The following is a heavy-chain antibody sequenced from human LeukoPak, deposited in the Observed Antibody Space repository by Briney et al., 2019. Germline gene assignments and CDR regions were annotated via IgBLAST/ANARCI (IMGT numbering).Heavy chain of an antibody. CDR2: VHLDGRT. CDR1: GGSVTSTNW. D-gene: IGHD3-3*01. CDR3: AREGGFYRPLDY. V-gene: IGHV4-4*02. Sequence: SETPSLTCGVSGGSVTSTNWWTWVRQPPGKGLEWIGEVHLDGRTNYNPSLKSRLTMSVDLSENHVSLKLTSVTAADTAVYYCAREGGFYRPLDYSGQGTLVTVSS. J-gene: IGHJ4*02.